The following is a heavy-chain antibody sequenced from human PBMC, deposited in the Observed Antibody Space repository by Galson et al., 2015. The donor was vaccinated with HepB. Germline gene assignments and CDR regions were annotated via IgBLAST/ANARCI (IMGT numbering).Heavy chain of an antibody. V-gene: IGHV1-18*01. CDR2: ISAYNGNT. CDR1: GYTFTSYG. Sequence: SVKVSCKASGYTFTSYGISWVRQAPGQGLEWMGWISAYNGNTNYAQKLQGRVTMTTDTSTSTAYMELRSLRSDDTAVYYCARDRPYPDYYDSSGYYQRENDAFDIWGQGTMVTVSS. J-gene: IGHJ3*02. CDR3: ARDRPYPDYYDSSGYYQRENDAFDI. D-gene: IGHD3-22*01.